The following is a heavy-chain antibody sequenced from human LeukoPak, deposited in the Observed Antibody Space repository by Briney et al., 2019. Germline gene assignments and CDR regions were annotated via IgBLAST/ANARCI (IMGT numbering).Heavy chain of an antibody. Sequence: ASVKVSCKASGYTFTGYYMHWVRQAPGQGLEWMGWINPDSGGTNYAQKFQGRVTMTRDTFISTAYMELSRLRSDDTAVYYCARSLWFGELRDYYFDYWGQGTLVTVSS. V-gene: IGHV1-2*02. CDR3: ARSLWFGELRDYYFDY. CDR2: INPDSGGT. D-gene: IGHD3-10*01. J-gene: IGHJ4*02. CDR1: GYTFTGYY.